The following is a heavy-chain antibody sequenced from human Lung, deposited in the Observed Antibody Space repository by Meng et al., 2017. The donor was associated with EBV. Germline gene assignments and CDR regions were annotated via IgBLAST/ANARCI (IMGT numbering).Heavy chain of an antibody. J-gene: IGHJ4*02. V-gene: IGHV4-4*03. CDR2: IYHSGST. D-gene: IGHD5/OR15-5a*01. CDR3: ARVCEVCLDY. CDR1: GGSISRSNW. Sequence: QRQLRSAGPVVVQPLGTLSPTCAVSGGSISRSNWWSWARPPPGKGLEGIGEIYHSGSTNYNPSLKSRVTISVDKSKNQFSLKLSSVTAADTAVYYCARVCEVCLDYWGQGTLVTVSS.